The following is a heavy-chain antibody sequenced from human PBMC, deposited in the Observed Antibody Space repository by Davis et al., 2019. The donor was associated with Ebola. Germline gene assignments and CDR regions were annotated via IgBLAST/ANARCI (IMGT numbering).Heavy chain of an antibody. CDR1: GFTFSSYG. Sequence: GGSLRLSCAASGFTFSSYGMHWVRQAPGKGLEWVAVISYDGSNKYYADSVKGRFTISRDNSKNTLYLQMNSLRAEDTAVCYCARGEEQLLFLGGYYYGMDVWGQGTTVTVSS. CDR2: ISYDGSNK. CDR3: ARGEEQLLFLGGYYYGMDV. D-gene: IGHD2-2*01. J-gene: IGHJ6*02. V-gene: IGHV3-30*03.